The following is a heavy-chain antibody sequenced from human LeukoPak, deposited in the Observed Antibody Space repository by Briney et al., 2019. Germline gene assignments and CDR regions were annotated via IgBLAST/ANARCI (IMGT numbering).Heavy chain of an antibody. V-gene: IGHV1-2*02. CDR1: GYTFTGYY. Sequence: GASVKVSCKASGYTFTGYYMYWVRQAPGHGLEWMGWINPNSGVTKYAQKFPGRVTMTRDTSISTAYMELSRLRSDETAVYYCARDLGNIWFGESHMGAFDYWGQGTLVTVSS. D-gene: IGHD3-10*01. J-gene: IGHJ4*02. CDR2: INPNSGVT. CDR3: ARDLGNIWFGESHMGAFDY.